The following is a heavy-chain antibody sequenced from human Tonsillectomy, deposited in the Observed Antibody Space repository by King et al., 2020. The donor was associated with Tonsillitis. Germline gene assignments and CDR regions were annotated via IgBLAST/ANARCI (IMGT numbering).Heavy chain of an antibody. D-gene: IGHD6-13*01. V-gene: IGHV4-4*07. CDR3: TREHSSSSYFDS. CDR2: IYTTERA. CDR1: GGSISRDF. J-gene: IGHJ4*03. Sequence: QLQESGPGLVKPSETLSLTCTVSGGSISRDFWSWIRQPAGKGLEWIGRIYTTERATYHPSVKSRATISLDTSKNQVSLNLRSVIAADTAIYYCTREHSSSSYFDSW.